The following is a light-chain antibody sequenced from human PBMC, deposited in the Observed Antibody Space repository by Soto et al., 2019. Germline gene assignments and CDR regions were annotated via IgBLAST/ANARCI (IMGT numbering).Light chain of an antibody. CDR3: SSYTSSNTQV. V-gene: IGLV2-14*01. CDR2: EVR. J-gene: IGLJ1*01. CDR1: MRDVGAYNL. Sequence: QSVLTQPASVSGSAGQSITISCSGTMRDVGAYNLVSWYQQHPGTAPKLIIYEVRNRPSGISSRFSGSRSGNTASLTISGLQSEDEADYYCSSYTSSNTQVFGTGTKLTVL.